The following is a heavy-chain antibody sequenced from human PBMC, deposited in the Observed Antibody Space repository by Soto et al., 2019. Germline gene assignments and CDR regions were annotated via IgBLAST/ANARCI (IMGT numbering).Heavy chain of an antibody. CDR2: ISGTGRNK. D-gene: IGHD5-18*01. Sequence: LRLSCAASGFTFRSYAMNWVRQAPGKGLEWVSSISGTGRNKYYSDSVNGRFTISRDYSKDTLDLQLNSLRADDTAIYYCAKGGEYSYTFDYWGQGALVTVS. CDR3: AKGGEYSYTFDY. CDR1: GFTFRSYA. J-gene: IGHJ4*02. V-gene: IGHV3-23*01.